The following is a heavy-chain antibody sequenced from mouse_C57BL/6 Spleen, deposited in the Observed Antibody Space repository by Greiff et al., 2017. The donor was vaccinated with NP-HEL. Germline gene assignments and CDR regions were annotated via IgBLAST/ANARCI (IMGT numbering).Heavy chain of an antibody. CDR2: IYPGDGDT. V-gene: IGHV1-80*01. J-gene: IGHJ4*01. Sequence: VQLQQSGAELVKPGASVKISCKASGYAFSSYWMNWVKQRPGKGLEWIGQIYPGDGDTNYNGKFKGKATLTADKSSSTAYMQLSSLTSEDSAVYFCARPLMITTRGYYAMDYWGQGTSVTVSS. CDR3: ARPLMITTRGYYAMDY. D-gene: IGHD2-4*01. CDR1: GYAFSSYW.